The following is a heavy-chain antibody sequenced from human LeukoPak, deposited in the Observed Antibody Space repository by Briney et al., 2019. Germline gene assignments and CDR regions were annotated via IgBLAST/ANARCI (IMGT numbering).Heavy chain of an antibody. CDR1: GFTFSSSA. CDR2: ISPSGDTA. J-gene: IGHJ4*02. CDR3: AKREAPYFFDY. Sequence: GGSLRLSCRASGFTFSSSAMIWVRQAPGKGLEWVSRISPSGDTAYYASSVKGRFTISRDNSKNTLYLQMNSLRAEDTAVYYCAKREAPYFFDYWGQGTLVTVSS. D-gene: IGHD1-26*01. V-gene: IGHV3-23*01.